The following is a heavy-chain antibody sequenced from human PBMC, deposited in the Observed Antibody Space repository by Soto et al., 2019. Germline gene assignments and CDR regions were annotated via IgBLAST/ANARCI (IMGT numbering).Heavy chain of an antibody. J-gene: IGHJ6*03. V-gene: IGHV4-34*01. D-gene: IGHD5-12*01. CDR1: GGSFSTYS. Sequence: SETLSLTCAVYGGSFSTYSWSWIRQPPGKGLEWIGEINHIGITNYNPSLKSRVTISLDTSNNQVSLQLTSVTAADTAVYYCARLGSGSDNYYYHYMDVWGKGTTVTVSS. CDR2: INHIGIT. CDR3: ARLGSGSDNYYYHYMDV.